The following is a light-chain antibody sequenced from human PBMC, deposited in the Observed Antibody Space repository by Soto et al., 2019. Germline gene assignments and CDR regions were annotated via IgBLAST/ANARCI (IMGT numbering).Light chain of an antibody. CDR1: QSVSSY. CDR3: QQRSNWPST. CDR2: DAS. V-gene: IGKV3-11*01. J-gene: IGKJ4*01. Sequence: EIVLTQSPATLSLSPGDRATLSCRASQSVSSYLAWYQQKPGQAPRLLIYDASNRATGIPARFRGSGSGTDFTLNITTLEPEDCAVYYCQQRSNWPSTFGGGTKVEIK.